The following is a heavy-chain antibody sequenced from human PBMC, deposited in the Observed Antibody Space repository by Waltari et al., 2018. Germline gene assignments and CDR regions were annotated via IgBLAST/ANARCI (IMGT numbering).Heavy chain of an antibody. J-gene: IGHJ4*01. CDR2: IHYSGST. CDR1: GESFLGYF. CDR3: ARYGEVPASYFFDY. Sequence: QVQLHQWGAGQLKPSETLSLTCAVSGESFLGYFWSWIRHSPGKGLEWLGSIHYSGSTNYNPTLESRLRLSVDTTKKRFSLSLTSVTAADAALYFCARYGEVPASYFFDYWGQGTLVTVSS. D-gene: IGHD2-21*01. V-gene: IGHV4-34*01.